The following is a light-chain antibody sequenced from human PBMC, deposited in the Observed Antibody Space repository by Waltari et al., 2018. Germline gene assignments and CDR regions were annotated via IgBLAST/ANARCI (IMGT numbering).Light chain of an antibody. V-gene: IGLV1-51*01. J-gene: IGLJ2*01. CDR1: SSNIGNGY. Sequence: QSVLTQPPSVSAPPGQKATMSCSGSSSNIGNGYVSWYQHVPGTAPKLLIYDNSKRPSGIPDRFSASKSGTSATLDITGLQTGDEADYFCGTWDSSLSTVVFGGGTKLTVL. CDR3: GTWDSSLSTVV. CDR2: DNS.